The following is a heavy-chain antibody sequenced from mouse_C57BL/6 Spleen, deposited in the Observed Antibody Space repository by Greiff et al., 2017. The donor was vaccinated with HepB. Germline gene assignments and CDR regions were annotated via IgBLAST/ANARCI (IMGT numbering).Heavy chain of an antibody. Sequence: VKLQESGAELVRPGASVTLSCKASGYTFTDYEMHWVKQTPVHGLEWIGAIDPETGGTAYNQKFKGKAILTADKSSSTAYMELRSLTSEDSAVYYCTSGIYYGSPYWGQGTLVTVSA. V-gene: IGHV1-15*01. CDR3: TSGIYYGSPY. J-gene: IGHJ3*01. CDR2: IDPETGGT. D-gene: IGHD1-1*01. CDR1: GYTFTDYE.